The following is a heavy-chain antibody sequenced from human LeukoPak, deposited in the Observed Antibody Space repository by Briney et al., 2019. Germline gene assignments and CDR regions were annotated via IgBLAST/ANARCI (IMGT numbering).Heavy chain of an antibody. CDR1: GGSISSSSYY. D-gene: IGHD3/OR15-3a*01. Sequence: SETLSLTCTVSGGSISSSSYYWGWTRQPPGKGLEWIGSIYYSGSTYYNPSLKSRVTVSVDTSKNQFSLKLSSVTAADTAVYYCARLGLTYYFDYWGQGTLVTVSS. CDR2: IYYSGST. CDR3: ARLGLTYYFDY. V-gene: IGHV4-39*01. J-gene: IGHJ4*02.